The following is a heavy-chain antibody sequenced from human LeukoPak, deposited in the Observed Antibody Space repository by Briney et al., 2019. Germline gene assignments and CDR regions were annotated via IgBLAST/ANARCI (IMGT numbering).Heavy chain of an antibody. J-gene: IGHJ4*02. CDR2: IKQDGTTK. Sequence: GGSLRLSCAASGFTFSDYWMAWVRQAPGKGLEWVANIKQDGTTKNYVDSVKGRFTISRDNAENSLYLQMNSLRAEDTAVYYCARDYGGDLNSWGQGTLVTVSS. D-gene: IGHD2-21*02. CDR3: ARDYGGDLNS. V-gene: IGHV3-7*04. CDR1: GFTFSDYW.